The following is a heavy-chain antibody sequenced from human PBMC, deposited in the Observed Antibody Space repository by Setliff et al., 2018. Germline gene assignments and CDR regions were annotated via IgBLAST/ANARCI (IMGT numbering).Heavy chain of an antibody. Sequence: PSETLSLTCAVYGGSFSGYYWGWIRQPPGKGLEWIGEINHSGSTNYNPSLKSRVTISVDTSKNQFSLKLSSVTAADTAVYYCMGSYGSWGYYFDYWGQGTLVTVSS. CDR3: MGSYGSWGYYFDY. V-gene: IGHV4-34*01. J-gene: IGHJ4*02. D-gene: IGHD5-18*01. CDR1: GGSFSGYY. CDR2: INHSGST.